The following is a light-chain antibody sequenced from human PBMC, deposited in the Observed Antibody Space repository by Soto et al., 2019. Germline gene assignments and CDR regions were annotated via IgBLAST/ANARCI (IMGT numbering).Light chain of an antibody. CDR3: CSYAGSYTFV. V-gene: IGLV2-11*01. Sequence: QSALTQPRSVSGSPGQSVTISCTGTSSDVGVYNYVSWYQQYPGKAPKIMIYDVSKRPSGVPDRFSGSKSDNTASLTISRLQAEDEADYYCCSYAGSYTFVFGIGTKLTVL. CDR2: DVS. J-gene: IGLJ1*01. CDR1: SSDVGVYNY.